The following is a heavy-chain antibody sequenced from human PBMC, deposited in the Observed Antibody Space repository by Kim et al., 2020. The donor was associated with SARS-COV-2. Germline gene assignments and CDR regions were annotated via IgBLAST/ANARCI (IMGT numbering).Heavy chain of an antibody. Sequence: YTPSLKSRVTISVDTSKNQFSLKLSSVTAADTAVYYCARGRVGATTYFDYWGQGTLVTVSS. J-gene: IGHJ4*02. V-gene: IGHV4-39*01. CDR3: ARGRVGATTYFDY. D-gene: IGHD1-26*01.